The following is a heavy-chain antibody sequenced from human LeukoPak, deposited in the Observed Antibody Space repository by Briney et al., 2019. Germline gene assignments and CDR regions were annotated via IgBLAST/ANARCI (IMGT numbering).Heavy chain of an antibody. CDR1: GFTFCSYG. CDR2: IWYDGSNK. Sequence: GGSLRLSCAASGFTFCSYGMHWVRQAPGKGLEWVAVIWYDGSNKYYADSVKGRFTISRDNSKNTLYLQMNSLRAEDTAVYYCARDRRIISSLYYYGMDVWGKGTTVTVSS. V-gene: IGHV3-33*01. J-gene: IGHJ6*04. CDR3: ARDRRIISSLYYYGMDV. D-gene: IGHD2-15*01.